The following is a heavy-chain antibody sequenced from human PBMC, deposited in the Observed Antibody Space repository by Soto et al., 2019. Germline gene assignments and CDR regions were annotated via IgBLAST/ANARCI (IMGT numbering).Heavy chain of an antibody. D-gene: IGHD3-16*01. CDR1: GGTFSDFA. Sequence: QVQLVQSGAEMRKPGSSLRVSCKASGGTFSDFAFSWVRQAPGQGLEWMGGIVPRFGSPNYAQKFGGRVTITGDTSTSTVYMELSSLRFDDTAVYFCARDRIQLRLGKYSFNAMDVWGQGTTITVSS. V-gene: IGHV1-69*06. J-gene: IGHJ6*02. CDR2: IVPRFGSP. CDR3: ARDRIQLRLGKYSFNAMDV.